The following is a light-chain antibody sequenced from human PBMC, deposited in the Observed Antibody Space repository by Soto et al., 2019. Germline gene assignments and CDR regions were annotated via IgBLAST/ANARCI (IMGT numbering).Light chain of an antibody. Sequence: DIEMTHSRSSLSATVGDRVTVTCRASQTISNFLNWYQQTPGKAPKLLIYGASNLQSGVPSRFSGSGSGTDFTLTISSLQPEDFATYFCQHSYNTPRTFGQGTKVDIK. CDR1: QTISNF. J-gene: IGKJ1*01. CDR3: QHSYNTPRT. CDR2: GAS. V-gene: IGKV1-39*01.